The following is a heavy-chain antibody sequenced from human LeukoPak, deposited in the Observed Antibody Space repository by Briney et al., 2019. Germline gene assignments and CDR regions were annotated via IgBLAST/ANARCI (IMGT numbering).Heavy chain of an antibody. CDR1: GFTLRNYD. V-gene: IGHV3-13*01. CDR3: ARRSAAAGIDAFDI. D-gene: IGHD6-13*01. Sequence: GGSLRLSCAASGFTLRNYDMHWVRQPTGKGLEWVSAMGTGDDTYFSGSVKGRFTGVRENAKNTVYLRMNSLRAGDTAMYYCARRSAAAGIDAFDIWGQGTMVIVSS. CDR2: MGTGDDT. J-gene: IGHJ3*02.